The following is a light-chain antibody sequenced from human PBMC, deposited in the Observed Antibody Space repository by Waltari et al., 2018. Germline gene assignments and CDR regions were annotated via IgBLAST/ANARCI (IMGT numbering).Light chain of an antibody. CDR1: EILTKRY. CDR2: GAS. CDR3: QQYTSSIIYT. J-gene: IGKJ2*01. Sequence: VLKQSPDTLSLSPGERATLSCRSSEILTKRYLAWYQQKPGQAPRLPIYGASSRSAGIPYRFSGSGSGTDFTLTISRLEPEDFAVYYCQQYTSSIIYTFGQGTKLEIK. V-gene: IGKV3-20*01.